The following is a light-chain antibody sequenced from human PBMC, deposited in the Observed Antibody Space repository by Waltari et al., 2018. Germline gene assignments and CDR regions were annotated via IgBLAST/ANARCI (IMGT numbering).Light chain of an antibody. CDR3: QQYYSPPWT. Sequence: DTVMTQSPDSLAVSLGERATINCKSSQSVLYHSNNHNYLAWYQQKPVQPPRLLIYWASTRESGVPDRFSGSGSGTDFTLTISSLQAEDVAVYYCQQYYSPPWTFGQGTKVEIK. J-gene: IGKJ1*01. CDR1: QSVLYHSNNHNY. V-gene: IGKV4-1*01. CDR2: WAS.